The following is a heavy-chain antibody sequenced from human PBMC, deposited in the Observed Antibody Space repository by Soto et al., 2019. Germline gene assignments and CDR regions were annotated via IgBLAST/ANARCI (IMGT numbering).Heavy chain of an antibody. J-gene: IGHJ4*02. V-gene: IGHV4-34*01. D-gene: IGHD3-9*01. Sequence: QVQLQQWGAGLLKPSETLSLTCAVYGGSFSGYYWSWIRQPPGKGLEWIGEINHSGSTNYNPSLKSRVTISVDTSKNQFSLKLSSVTAADTAVYYCARREGYDILTGYYNLDYWGQGTLVTVSS. CDR1: GGSFSGYY. CDR3: ARREGYDILTGYYNLDY. CDR2: INHSGST.